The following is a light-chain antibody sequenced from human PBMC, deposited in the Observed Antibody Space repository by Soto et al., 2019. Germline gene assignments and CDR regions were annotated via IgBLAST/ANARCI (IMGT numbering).Light chain of an antibody. CDR1: PGIINY. V-gene: IGKV1-27*01. J-gene: IGKJ5*01. Sequence: DIQMTQSPSSLSASVGDRVTITCRASPGIINYLAWYQQKPGKVPKLLIYAASTLQSGVPSRFSGSGSGTEFTLTISSLQPEDVATYYCQQYNSAPLTFGQGTRLEIK. CDR2: AAS. CDR3: QQYNSAPLT.